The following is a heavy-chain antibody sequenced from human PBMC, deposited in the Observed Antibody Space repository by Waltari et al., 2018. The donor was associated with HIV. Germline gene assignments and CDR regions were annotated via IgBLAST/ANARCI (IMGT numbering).Heavy chain of an antibody. V-gene: IGHV3-11*01. Sequence: SDYYMSWIRQAPGKGLEWVSYISSSGSTIYYADSVKGRFTISRDNAKNSLYLQMNSLRAEDTAVYYCARDESIAVAGRVYYYYYGMDVWGQGTTVTVSS. CDR3: ARDESIAVAGRVYYYYYGMDV. CDR2: ISSSGSTI. D-gene: IGHD6-19*01. CDR1: SDYY. J-gene: IGHJ6*02.